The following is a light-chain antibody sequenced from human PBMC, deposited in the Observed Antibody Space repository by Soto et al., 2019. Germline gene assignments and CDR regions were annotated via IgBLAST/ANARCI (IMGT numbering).Light chain of an antibody. CDR1: SGHSSYI. J-gene: IGLJ3*02. CDR3: ETWDSNTHTV. CDR2: LEGSGSY. Sequence: QLVLTQSSSASASLGSSVKLTCTLSSGHSSYIIAWHQQQPGKAPRYLMKLEGSGSYNKGSGVPDRFSGSSSGADRYLTISNLQVEDEADYYCETWDSNTHTVSGGGTKLTVL. V-gene: IGLV4-60*02.